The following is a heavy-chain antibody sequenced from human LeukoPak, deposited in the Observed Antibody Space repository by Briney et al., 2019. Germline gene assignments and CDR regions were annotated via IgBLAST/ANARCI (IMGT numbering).Heavy chain of an antibody. CDR1: GYTFISYD. CDR2: MNPNSGNT. D-gene: IGHD3-22*01. Sequence: ASVKVSCKASGYTFISYDINWVRQATGQGLEWMGWMNPNSGNTGYAQKFQGRVTMTRNTSISTAYMELSSLRSEDTAVYYCAGYYDSSGYLAFDIWGQGTMVTVSS. V-gene: IGHV1-8*01. J-gene: IGHJ3*02. CDR3: AGYYDSSGYLAFDI.